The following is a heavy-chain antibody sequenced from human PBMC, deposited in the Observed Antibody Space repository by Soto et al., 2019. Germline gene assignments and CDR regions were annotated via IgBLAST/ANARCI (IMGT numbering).Heavy chain of an antibody. J-gene: IGHJ6*01. CDR3: ARVRSSAYYYYYGMDV. V-gene: IGHV6-1*01. CDR1: GDSVSSNSAA. D-gene: IGHD6-6*01. Sequence: SPALSLTCAISGDSVSSNSAAWNCIRQSPSRGLEWLGRTYYRSKWYNDYAVSVKSRITINPDTSKNQFSLQLNSVTPEDTAVYYCARVRSSAYYYYYGMDVWGQGTTVTVSS. CDR2: TYYRSKWYN.